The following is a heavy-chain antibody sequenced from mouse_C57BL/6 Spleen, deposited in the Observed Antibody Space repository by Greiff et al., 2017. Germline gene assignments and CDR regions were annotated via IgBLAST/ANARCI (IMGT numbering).Heavy chain of an antibody. J-gene: IGHJ1*03. V-gene: IGHV1-26*01. CDR3: ASFPLLRSLGWYFDG. D-gene: IGHD1-1*01. CDR2: INPNNGGT. Sequence: EVQLQQSGPELVKPGASVKISCKASGYTFTDYYMNWVKQSHGKSLEWIGDINPNNGGTSYNQKFKGKATLTVDKSSSTAYMELRSLTSEDSAVYYCASFPLLRSLGWYFDGWGTGTSVTVSS. CDR1: GYTFTDYY.